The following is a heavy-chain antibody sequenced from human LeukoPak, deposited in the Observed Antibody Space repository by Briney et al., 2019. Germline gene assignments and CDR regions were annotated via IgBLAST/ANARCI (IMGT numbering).Heavy chain of an antibody. CDR2: SSDRGDTT. CDR1: GFTLSSYA. D-gene: IGHD7-27*01. V-gene: IGHV3-23*01. J-gene: IGHJ4*02. CDR3: AKAYLGIRDY. Sequence: GGSLRLSCVASGFTLSSYAMSWVRQAPGKGLEWVSFSSDRGDTTEYAGSVKGRFTISRDNSKNTLYLQMNGLRAEDTAIYYCAKAYLGIRDYWGQGTLVTVSS.